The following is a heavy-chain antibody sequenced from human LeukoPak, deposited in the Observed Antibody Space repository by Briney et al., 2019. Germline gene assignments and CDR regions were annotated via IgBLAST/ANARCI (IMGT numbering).Heavy chain of an antibody. CDR1: GYTFTSYG. CDR2: ISAYNGNT. D-gene: IGHD3-22*01. V-gene: IGHV1-18*01. J-gene: IGHJ4*02. Sequence: GASVKVSCKASGYTFTSYGISWVQQAPGQGLEWMGWISAYNGNTNYAQKLQGRVTMTTDTSTSTAYMELRSLRSDDTAVYYCARAGYYDSSAPAHPDYWGQGTLVTVSS. CDR3: ARAGYYDSSAPAHPDY.